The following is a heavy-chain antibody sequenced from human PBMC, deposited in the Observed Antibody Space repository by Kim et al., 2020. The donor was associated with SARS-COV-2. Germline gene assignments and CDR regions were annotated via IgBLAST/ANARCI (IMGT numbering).Heavy chain of an antibody. V-gene: IGHV3-23*01. J-gene: IGHJ4*02. CDR3: AKGVGIYYDSSGYYPPIWYYFDY. D-gene: IGHD3-22*01. Sequence: GGSLRLSCAASGFTFSSYAMSWVRQAPGKGLEWVSAISGSGGSTYYADSVKGRFTISRDNSKNTLYLQMNSLRAEDTAVYYCAKGVGIYYDSSGYYPPIWYYFDYWGQGTLVTVSS. CDR1: GFTFSSYA. CDR2: ISGSGGST.